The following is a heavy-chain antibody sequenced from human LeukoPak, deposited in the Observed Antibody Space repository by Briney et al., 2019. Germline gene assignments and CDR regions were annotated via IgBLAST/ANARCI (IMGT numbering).Heavy chain of an antibody. CDR1: GFTFSRYS. J-gene: IGHJ4*02. V-gene: IGHV3-21*01. CDR3: ARDFYDSSGYYFDY. CDR2: ISGSSIYK. Sequence: PGGSLRLSCAASGFTFSRYSMNWVRQAPGKGLEWVSSISGSSIYKYYADSVKGRFTISRDNAKNSLHLQMNSLRAEDTAVYYCARDFYDSSGYYFDYWGQGTLVTVSS. D-gene: IGHD3-22*01.